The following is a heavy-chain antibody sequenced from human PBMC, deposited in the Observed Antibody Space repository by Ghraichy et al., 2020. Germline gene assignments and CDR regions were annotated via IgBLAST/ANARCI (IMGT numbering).Heavy chain of an antibody. J-gene: IGHJ2*01. Sequence: GGSLRLSCAASGFTFSSCWMSWVRQAPGKGLEWVASIRQDGSETYYVDSVKGRFTISRDNAKNSLLLQMNSLRVEDTAVYYCARGALNWAWYLGIWGRGALVTVSS. D-gene: IGHD7-27*01. V-gene: IGHV3-7*01. CDR2: IRQDGSET. CDR1: GFTFSSCW. CDR3: ARGALNWAWYLGI.